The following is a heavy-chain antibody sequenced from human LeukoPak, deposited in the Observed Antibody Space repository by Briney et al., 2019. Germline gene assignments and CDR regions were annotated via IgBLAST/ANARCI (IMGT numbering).Heavy chain of an antibody. CDR1: GGSISSGDYY. D-gene: IGHD4-17*01. CDR2: IYYSGST. CDR3: ARRHYGDYGLWYFDL. V-gene: IGHV4-30-4*08. Sequence: PSETLSLTCTVSGGSISSGDYYWSWIRQPPGKGLEWIGYIYYSGSTYYNPSLKSRVTISVDRSKNQFSLKLSSVTAADTAVYYCARRHYGDYGLWYFDLWGRGTLVTVSS. J-gene: IGHJ2*01.